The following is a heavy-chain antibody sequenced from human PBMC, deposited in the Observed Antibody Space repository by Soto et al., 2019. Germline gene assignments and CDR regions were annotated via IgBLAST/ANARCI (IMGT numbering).Heavy chain of an antibody. V-gene: IGHV3-21*01. CDR2: VSSTSSYI. CDR1: GFTFSHYS. D-gene: IGHD2-15*01. Sequence: PGGSLRLSCAASGFTFSHYSMNWVRQAPGKGLEWVAFVSSTSSYIYYAGSVKGRFTISRDNATNSLYLQMNTLRAEDTAVYYCAKDPGRGSTLSGGLDVWGQGTTVTVPS. CDR3: AKDPGRGSTLSGGLDV. J-gene: IGHJ6*02.